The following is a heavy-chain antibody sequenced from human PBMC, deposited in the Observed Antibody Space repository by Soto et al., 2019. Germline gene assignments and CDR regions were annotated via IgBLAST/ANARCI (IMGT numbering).Heavy chain of an antibody. D-gene: IGHD2-8*01. V-gene: IGHV3-23*01. Sequence: HPGGSLRLSCSASGFNFGSYGMSWVRQAPGKGLEWVSDLTASGLNTYYTDSVKGRFTISRDNSRNTVYLQMSGLRVEDTAVFHCAKGLGNAKEVWGQGTTVTVS. CDR1: GFNFGSYG. J-gene: IGHJ6*02. CDR2: LTASGLNT. CDR3: AKGLGNAKEV.